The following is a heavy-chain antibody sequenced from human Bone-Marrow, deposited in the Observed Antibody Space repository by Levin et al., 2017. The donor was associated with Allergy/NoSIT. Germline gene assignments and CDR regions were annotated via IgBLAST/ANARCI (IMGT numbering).Heavy chain of an antibody. CDR2: ISKTGINT. J-gene: IGHJ6*02. CDR1: GFTFSTYA. CDR3: AKDALITMAGDFYQYHGMDV. V-gene: IGHV3-23*01. D-gene: IGHD6-19*01. Sequence: PGGSLRLSCAASGFTFSTYAMSWVRQAPGKGLEWVSSISKTGINTHYADSVKGRFIISRDNSKNTLYLQMNSLRAEDTAIYFCAKDALITMAGDFYQYHGMDVWGQGTTVTVSS.